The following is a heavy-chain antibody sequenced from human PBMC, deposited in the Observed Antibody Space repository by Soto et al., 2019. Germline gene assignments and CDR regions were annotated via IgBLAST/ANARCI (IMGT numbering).Heavy chain of an antibody. Sequence: SETLSLTCAVYGGFVSSGSYYWSWIRQPPGKGLEWIGEMSHSGGTHFNPSLKSRVTISVDTSKNQFSLKMSSVTAADTALYYCVRGATPTLYHLAKYGTNGVCPGFSYMDVWGKGTRVTVSS. CDR1: GGFVSSGSYY. CDR2: MSHSGGT. J-gene: IGHJ6*03. D-gene: IGHD2-8*01. V-gene: IGHV4-61*01. CDR3: VRGATPTLYHLAKYGTNGVCPGFSYMDV.